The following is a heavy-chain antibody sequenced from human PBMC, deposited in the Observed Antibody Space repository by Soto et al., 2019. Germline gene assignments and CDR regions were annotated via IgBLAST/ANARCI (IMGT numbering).Heavy chain of an antibody. Sequence: PSETLSLTCTVSGGSISSSSYYWGRIRQPPGKGLEWIGSIYYSGSTYYNPSLKSRVTISVDTSKNQFSLKLSSVTAADTAVYYCARQSSLLWFGESFYYYYGMDVWGQGTTVTVSS. CDR3: ARQSSLLWFGESFYYYYGMDV. CDR1: GGSISSSSYY. V-gene: IGHV4-39*01. CDR2: IYYSGST. D-gene: IGHD3-10*01. J-gene: IGHJ6*02.